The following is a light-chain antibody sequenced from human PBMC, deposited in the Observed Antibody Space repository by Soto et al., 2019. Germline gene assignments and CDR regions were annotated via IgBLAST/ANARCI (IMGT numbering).Light chain of an antibody. CDR2: ANN. CDR3: AAWDDNLNGLV. J-gene: IGLJ1*01. Sequence: QSILTQPPSAPGAPGQTVTVSCSGSTSNVGGNTVHWYQHVPGAAPKLLIYANNQRPSGVPDRFSGSKSGTSASLAISGLQSEDEAEYSCAAWDDNLNGLVFGSGTKVTVL. CDR1: TSNVGGNT. V-gene: IGLV1-44*01.